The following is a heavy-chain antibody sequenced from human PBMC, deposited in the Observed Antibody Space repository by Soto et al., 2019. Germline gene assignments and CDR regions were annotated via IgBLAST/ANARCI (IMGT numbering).Heavy chain of an antibody. Sequence: QVQLRESGPGLVMPSQTLSLTCTVSGDSISSGNKYWSWIRQPPGTGLEWIGYIFSSGTTYYNPSLKSRLTMSLDASQNQSSLKLNSLTDADTAMYFCARVPSPFDYYYAMDVWGQGTTVTVSS. CDR2: IFSSGTT. CDR3: ARVPSPFDYYYAMDV. CDR1: GDSISSGNKY. D-gene: IGHD3-16*01. J-gene: IGHJ6*02. V-gene: IGHV4-30-4*01.